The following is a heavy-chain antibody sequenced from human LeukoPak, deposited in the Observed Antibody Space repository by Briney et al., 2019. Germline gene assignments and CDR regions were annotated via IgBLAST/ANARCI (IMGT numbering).Heavy chain of an antibody. D-gene: IGHD1-26*01. CDR2: IYYSGST. CDR3: ARDRETGNSGSYYYYYYMDV. J-gene: IGHJ6*03. V-gene: IGHV4-39*07. CDR1: GGSISSSSYY. Sequence: PSETLSLTCTLSGGSISSSSYYWGWIRQPPGKGLEWIGSIYYSGSTYYNPSLKSRVTMSVDTSKNQFSLKLSSVTAADTAVYYCARDRETGNSGSYYYYYYMDVWGKGTTVTISS.